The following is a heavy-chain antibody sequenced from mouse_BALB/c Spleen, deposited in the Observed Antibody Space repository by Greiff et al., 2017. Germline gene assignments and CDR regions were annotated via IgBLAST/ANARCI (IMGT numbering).Heavy chain of an antibody. CDR3: ARDGYVNY. Sequence: VQLQQPGAELVKPGASVKLSCKASGYTFTSYWMHWVKQRPGQGLEWIGEINPSNGRTNYNEKFKSKATLTVDKSSSTAYMQLSSLTSEDSAVYYCARDGYVNYWGQGTTLTVSS. D-gene: IGHD1-2*01. CDR2: INPSNGRT. CDR1: GYTFTSYW. V-gene: IGHV1S81*02. J-gene: IGHJ2*01.